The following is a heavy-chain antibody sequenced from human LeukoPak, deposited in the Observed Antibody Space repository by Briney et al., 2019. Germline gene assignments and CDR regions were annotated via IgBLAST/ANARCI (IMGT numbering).Heavy chain of an antibody. CDR1: GYSFASYW. J-gene: IGHJ3*02. Sequence: GESLKISCKGSGYSFASYWIGWVRQMPGKGLEWMGMIYPGDSDTRYSPSFQGQVTISADKSINTAYLQWNSLKASDTAMYYCARQPNPGAFDIWGQGTMVTVSS. V-gene: IGHV5-51*01. CDR3: ARQPNPGAFDI. CDR2: IYPGDSDT.